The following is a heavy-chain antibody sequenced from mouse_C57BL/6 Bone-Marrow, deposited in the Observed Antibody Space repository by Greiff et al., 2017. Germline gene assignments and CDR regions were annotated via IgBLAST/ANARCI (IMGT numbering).Heavy chain of an antibody. CDR2: INPNYGTT. CDR3: ARGYDYDYAIDY. V-gene: IGHV1-39*01. D-gene: IGHD2-4*01. CDR1: GYSFTDYN. J-gene: IGHJ4*01. Sequence: VQLKESGPELVKPGASVKISCKASGYSFTDYNMNWVKQSNGKSLEWIGVINPNYGTTSYNQKFKGKATLTVDQSSSAAYMQLNSLTSEDSAVYYCARGYDYDYAIDYWGQGTSVTVSS.